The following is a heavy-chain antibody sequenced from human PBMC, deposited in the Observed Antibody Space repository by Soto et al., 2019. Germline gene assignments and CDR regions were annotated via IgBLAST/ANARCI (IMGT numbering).Heavy chain of an antibody. J-gene: IGHJ4*02. CDR1: GYTFTSYY. CDR2: INPSGGST. D-gene: IGHD3-10*01. V-gene: IGHV1-46*01. Sequence: QVQLVQSGAEVKKPGASVKVSCKASGYTFTSYYMHWVRQAPGQGLEWMGIINPSGGSTSYAQKFQVRVTMTRDTSKSTVYMELSSLRSEDTAVYYCAREASYGSGSYYPYYFDYWGQGTLVTVSS. CDR3: AREASYGSGSYYPYYFDY.